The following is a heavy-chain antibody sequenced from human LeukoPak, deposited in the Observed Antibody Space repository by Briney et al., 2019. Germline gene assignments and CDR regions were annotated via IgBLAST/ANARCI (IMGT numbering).Heavy chain of an antibody. CDR1: GFTFSSYA. Sequence: GGSLRLSCAASGFTFSSYAMSWVRQAPGKGLEWVSAISGSGGSTYYADPVKGRFTISRDNSKNTLYLQMNSLRAEDTAVYYCAKGLGIAAAGSSFDYWGQGTLVTVSS. J-gene: IGHJ4*02. CDR2: ISGSGGST. CDR3: AKGLGIAAAGSSFDY. V-gene: IGHV3-23*01. D-gene: IGHD6-13*01.